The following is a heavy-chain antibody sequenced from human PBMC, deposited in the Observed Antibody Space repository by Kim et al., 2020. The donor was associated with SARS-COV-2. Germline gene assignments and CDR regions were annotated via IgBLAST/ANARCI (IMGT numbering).Heavy chain of an antibody. J-gene: IGHJ4*02. CDR3: ARGLEGYSSGWYWDY. D-gene: IGHD6-19*01. V-gene: IGHV4-59*09. Sequence: NPTPKSRVTISVDTAKNQFSLELSSVTAADTAVYYCARGLEGYSSGWYWDYWGQGTLVTVSS.